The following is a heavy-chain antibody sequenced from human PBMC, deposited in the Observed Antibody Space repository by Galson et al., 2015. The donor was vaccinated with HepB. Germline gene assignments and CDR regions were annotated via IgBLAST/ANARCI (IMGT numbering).Heavy chain of an antibody. CDR1: GFTFSSHR. CDR3: ARGDIVATPFSY. V-gene: IGHV3-21*01. J-gene: IGHJ4*02. CDR2: ISSSSSYI. Sequence: SLRLSCAASGFTFSSHRINWVRPAPGKGLEWVSSISSSSSYIYYADSVKGRFTISRDNAKNSLYLQMKSLRAEDTAVYYCARGDIVATPFSYWGQGTLVTVSS. D-gene: IGHD5-12*01.